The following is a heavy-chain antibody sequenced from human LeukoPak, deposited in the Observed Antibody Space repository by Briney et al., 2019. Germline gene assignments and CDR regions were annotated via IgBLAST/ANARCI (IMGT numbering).Heavy chain of an antibody. D-gene: IGHD2-15*01. V-gene: IGHV3-9*01. CDR2: ISWNSGSI. Sequence: PGGSLRLSCAASGFTFDDYAMHWVRQGPGKGLEWVSGISWNSGSIGYADSVKGRFTISRDNAKNSLYLQMNSLRAEDTAVYYCARRILPGYFDYWGQGTLVTVSS. J-gene: IGHJ4*02. CDR3: ARRILPGYFDY. CDR1: GFTFDDYA.